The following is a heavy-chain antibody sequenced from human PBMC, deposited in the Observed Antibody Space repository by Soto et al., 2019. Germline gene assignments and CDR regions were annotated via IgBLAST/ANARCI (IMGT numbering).Heavy chain of an antibody. Sequence: SETLSLTWTVSSAPVSSSTYTWGWIRQPPGKGLEWIGSIYYSGSTYYNPSLNSRVTVSVDTSKNQFSLKVTSVTAADTAVYYCARLHGYCISSSCHGHYAMDVWGQGTTVTVSS. J-gene: IGHJ6*02. CDR2: IYYSGST. V-gene: IGHV4-39*01. D-gene: IGHD2-2*01. CDR1: SAPVSSSTYT. CDR3: ARLHGYCISSSCHGHYAMDV.